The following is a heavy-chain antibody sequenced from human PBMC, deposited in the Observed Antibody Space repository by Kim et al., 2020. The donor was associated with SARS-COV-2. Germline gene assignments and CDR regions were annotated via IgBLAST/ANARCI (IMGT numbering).Heavy chain of an antibody. D-gene: IGHD4-17*01. CDR1: GFTFSNAW. V-gene: IGHV3-15*01. J-gene: IGHJ1*01. CDR2: IKSKSAGGST. Sequence: GGSLRLSCVASGFTFSNAWMSWVRQSPGTGLGWVGRIKSKSAGGSTDYIAPVKGRFTISRDDSKNMLYLQMNNLKSEDTAVDYCTTDKGDYGDYVGHWGQGTLSTVFS. CDR3: TTDKGDYGDYVGH.